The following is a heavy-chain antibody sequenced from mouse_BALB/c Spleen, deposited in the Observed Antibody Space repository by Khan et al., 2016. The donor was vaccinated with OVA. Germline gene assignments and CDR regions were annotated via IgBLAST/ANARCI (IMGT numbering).Heavy chain of an antibody. CDR1: GYTFSNYW. V-gene: IGHV1-9*01. J-gene: IGHJ4*01. D-gene: IGHD2-4*01. CDR3: ARRGVYYDSSYYAMDY. CDR2: ILPGVGHT. Sequence: QVQLQQSGAELMKPGASVKISCKAPGYTFSNYWIEWIKQRPGHGLEWIGEILPGVGHTNYNEKFKGKATCTADTSSNTANIQLSSLTSEDSAVYYCARRGVYYDSSYYAMDYWGQGTSVTVSS.